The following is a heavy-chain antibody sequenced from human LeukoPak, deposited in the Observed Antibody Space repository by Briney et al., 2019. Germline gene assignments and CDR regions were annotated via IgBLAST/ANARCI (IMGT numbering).Heavy chain of an antibody. D-gene: IGHD3-22*01. J-gene: IGHJ4*02. Sequence: PSETLSLTCTVSGGSISSYYWSWIRQPAGKGLEWIGRIYTSGSTNYNPSLKSRVTISVDTSKNQFSLKLSSVTAADTAVYYCAGSYYYDSSGPYFDYWGQGTLVTVSP. CDR1: GGSISSYY. CDR2: IYTSGST. V-gene: IGHV4-4*07. CDR3: AGSYYYDSSGPYFDY.